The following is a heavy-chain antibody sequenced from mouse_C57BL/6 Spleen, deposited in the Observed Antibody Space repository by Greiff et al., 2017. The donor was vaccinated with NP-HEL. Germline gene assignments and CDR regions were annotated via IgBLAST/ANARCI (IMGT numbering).Heavy chain of an antibody. Sequence: VQVVESGAELVRPGASVKLSCKASGYTFTDYYINWVKQRPGQGLEWIARIYPGSGNTYYNEKFKGKATLTAEKSSSTAYMQLSSLTSEDSAVFCWARWDEYANFDYWGQGTTLTVSS. CDR2: IYPGSGNT. D-gene: IGHD5-1*01. V-gene: IGHV1-76*01. J-gene: IGHJ2*01. CDR3: ARWDEYANFDY. CDR1: GYTFTDYY.